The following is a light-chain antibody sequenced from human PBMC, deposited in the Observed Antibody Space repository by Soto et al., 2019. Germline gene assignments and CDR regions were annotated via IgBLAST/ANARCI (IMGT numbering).Light chain of an antibody. CDR3: QQYSKWPPWT. CDR1: QSLSGN. Sequence: EIVMTQSPATLAGSPGETVTLSCRASQSLSGNLAWYQQKPGQAPRLLLFRASTRATGVPARFSGRGSVPEFALAICGLQSVDFAVYYCQQYSKWPPWTFDTGTKVEIK. CDR2: RAS. V-gene: IGKV3-15*01. J-gene: IGKJ1*01.